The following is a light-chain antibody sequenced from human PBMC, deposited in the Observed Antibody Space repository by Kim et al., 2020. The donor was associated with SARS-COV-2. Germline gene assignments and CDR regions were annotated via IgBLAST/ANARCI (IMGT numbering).Light chain of an antibody. CDR3: GSRDTSDNPPL. V-gene: IGLV3-19*01. Sequence: AWGQTVSITCQGDSLRSYYASWYRQKPGQAPVLVIYGKNNRPSGIPDRFSGSSSGNTASLTITGAQAEDEGDYYCGSRDTSDNPPLFGGGTQLTVL. CDR1: SLRSYY. J-gene: IGLJ2*01. CDR2: GKN.